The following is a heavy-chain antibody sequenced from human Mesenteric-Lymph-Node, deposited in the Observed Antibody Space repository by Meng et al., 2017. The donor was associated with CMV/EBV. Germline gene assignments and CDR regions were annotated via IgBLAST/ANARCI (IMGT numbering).Heavy chain of an antibody. CDR1: GFTFSSYS. V-gene: IGHV3-21*01. Sequence: GGPLRLSCAASGFTFSSYSMNWVRQAPGKGLEWVSSISSSSSYIYYADSVKGRFTISRDNAKNSLYLQMNSLRAEDTAVYYCASLGGNSFSFVGSWGDYWGQGTLVTVSS. D-gene: IGHD4-23*01. J-gene: IGHJ4*02. CDR2: ISSSSSYI. CDR3: ASLGGNSFSFVGSWGDY.